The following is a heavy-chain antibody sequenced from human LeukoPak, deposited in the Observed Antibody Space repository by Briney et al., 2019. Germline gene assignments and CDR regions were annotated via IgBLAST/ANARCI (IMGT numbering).Heavy chain of an antibody. CDR2: IYYSGST. CDR3: ARSGGSSARVNAFDI. CDR1: GDSITSSSFY. Sequence: PSETLSLTCTVSGDSITSSSFYWGWIRQSPGKGLEWIGSIYYSGSTYYNPSLESRVTISVDTSKNQFSLKLSSVTAADTAVYYCARSGGSSARVNAFDIWGQGTMVTVSS. D-gene: IGHD2-15*01. J-gene: IGHJ3*02. V-gene: IGHV4-39*01.